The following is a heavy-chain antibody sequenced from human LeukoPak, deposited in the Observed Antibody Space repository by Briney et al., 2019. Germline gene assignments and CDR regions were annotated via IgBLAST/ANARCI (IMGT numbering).Heavy chain of an antibody. D-gene: IGHD6-25*01. CDR2: FYYSGST. J-gene: IGHJ4*02. CDR3: STAGSSAAVDY. Sequence: PSEPLSLTCTVSGVSFSSYYWTWLRQPPGKGLECFGYFYYSGSTNYNPSHKSRVTILQETSKDLSSLQLTPVPAADPAVYYCSTAGSSAAVDYWGQGTLVTVSS. CDR1: GVSFSSYY. V-gene: IGHV4-59*01.